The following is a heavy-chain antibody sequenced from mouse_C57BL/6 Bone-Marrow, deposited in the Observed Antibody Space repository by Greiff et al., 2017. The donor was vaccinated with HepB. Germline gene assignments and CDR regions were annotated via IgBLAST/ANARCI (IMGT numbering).Heavy chain of an antibody. J-gene: IGHJ2*01. D-gene: IGHD1-1*01. CDR2: ISDGGSYT. CDR1: GFTFSSYA. CDR3: AREYYYGTRDY. V-gene: IGHV5-4*01. Sequence: EVKLVESGGGLVKPGGSLKLSCAASGFTFSSYAMSWVRQTPEKRLEWVATISDGGSYTYYPDNVKGGFTISRDNAKNNLYRQMSHLKSEDTAMYYCAREYYYGTRDYWGQGTTLTVSS.